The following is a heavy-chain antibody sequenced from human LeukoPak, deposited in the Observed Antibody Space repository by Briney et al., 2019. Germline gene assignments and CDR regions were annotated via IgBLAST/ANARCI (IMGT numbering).Heavy chain of an antibody. CDR3: AKETVVVPADDWFGR. D-gene: IGHD2-21*01. J-gene: IGHJ5*02. Sequence: SETLSLTCSVSGGSINGDYWSWIRQTPGKGLEWIGYIHYSGRTSYNPSLKSRVTISVDTSKNQFSLRLASVTAADTAVYCCAKETVVVPADDWFGRGGQGTLVTVSS. V-gene: IGHV4-59*01. CDR2: IHYSGRT. CDR1: GGSINGDY.